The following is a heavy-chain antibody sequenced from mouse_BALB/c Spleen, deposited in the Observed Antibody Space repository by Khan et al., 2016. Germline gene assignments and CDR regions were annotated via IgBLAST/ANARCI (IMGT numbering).Heavy chain of an antibody. V-gene: IGHV9-3-1*01. D-gene: IGHD1-1*01. CDR3: ARNYYGSSYAMDY. J-gene: IGHJ4*01. CDR1: GYTFTNYG. CDR2: INTYTGES. Sequence: QIQLVQSGPELKKPGETVKISCKASGYTFTNYGMNWVKQAPGKGLKWMGWINTYTGESTYDDDFKGRFAFSLETSVSTGYLQINNLKKEDTATYFCARNYYGSSYAMDYLGQGTSVTVSS.